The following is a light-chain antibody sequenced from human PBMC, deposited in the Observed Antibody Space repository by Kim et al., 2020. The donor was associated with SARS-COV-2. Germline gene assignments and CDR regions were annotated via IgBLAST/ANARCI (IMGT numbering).Light chain of an antibody. Sequence: RATINCKSSQSVLYSSNNKNYLTWYQQKPGHPPKLLIYWASTRESGVPDRFSGSGSGTDFTLTISSLQAEDVAVYYCQQYYSTPYTFGQGNKLEI. CDR3: QQYYSTPYT. V-gene: IGKV4-1*01. CDR2: WAS. CDR1: QSVLYSSNNKNY. J-gene: IGKJ2*01.